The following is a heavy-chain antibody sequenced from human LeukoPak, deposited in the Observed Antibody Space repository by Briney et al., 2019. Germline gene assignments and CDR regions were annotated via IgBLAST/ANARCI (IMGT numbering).Heavy chain of an antibody. J-gene: IGHJ4*02. Sequence: GGSLRLSCAASVFTFSSYAIHWVRQAPGKGLEWVAVISYDGSNKYYADSVKGRFTISRDNSKNTLYLQMNSLRAEDTAVYYCARGSYGDYARFDYWGQGTLVTVSS. D-gene: IGHD4-17*01. CDR2: ISYDGSNK. CDR3: ARGSYGDYARFDY. V-gene: IGHV3-30*04. CDR1: VFTFSSYA.